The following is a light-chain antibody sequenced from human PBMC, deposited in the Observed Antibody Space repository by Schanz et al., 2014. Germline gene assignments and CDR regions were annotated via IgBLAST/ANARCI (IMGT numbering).Light chain of an antibody. Sequence: QSALTQPRSVSGSPGQSVSISCTGTSSGVGDLNYVSWYQQLPGKAPRLLIYDINKRPSGVPDRFSGSKSGNTASLTVSGLQAEDEADYYCCSYAGSTNLRFGGGTKLTVL. CDR3: CSYAGSTNLR. V-gene: IGLV2-11*01. J-gene: IGLJ3*02. CDR1: SSGVGDLNY. CDR2: DIN.